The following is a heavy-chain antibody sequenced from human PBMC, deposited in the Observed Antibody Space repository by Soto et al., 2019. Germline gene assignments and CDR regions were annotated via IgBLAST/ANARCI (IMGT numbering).Heavy chain of an antibody. CDR2: ITGGRVAT. CDR1: GFTFAAYA. V-gene: IGHV3-23*01. CDR3: VNWNDEDVD. Sequence: EVQLLESGGDLLQPGGSQRLSCAAPSGFTFAAYAMSWVRQVPGKGLEWVSTITGGRVATYYADSVKGRFTISRDNSKNTVFLQMQSLRADDSATYYCVNWNDEDVDWGQGTLVAVSS. D-gene: IGHD1-1*01. J-gene: IGHJ4*01.